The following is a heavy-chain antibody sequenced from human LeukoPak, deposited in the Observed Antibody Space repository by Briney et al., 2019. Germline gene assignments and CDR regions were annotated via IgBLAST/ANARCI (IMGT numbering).Heavy chain of an antibody. CDR3: AREGLGDFWSGYYVNWFDP. Sequence: PGGSLRLSCAASGFTFSSYWMHWVRQAPGKGLVWVSRINSDGSSTSYADSVKGRFTISRDNAKNTLYLQMNSLRAEDTAVYYCAREGLGDFWSGYYVNWFDPWGQGTLVTVSS. J-gene: IGHJ5*02. D-gene: IGHD3-3*01. CDR2: INSDGSST. CDR1: GFTFSSYW. V-gene: IGHV3-74*01.